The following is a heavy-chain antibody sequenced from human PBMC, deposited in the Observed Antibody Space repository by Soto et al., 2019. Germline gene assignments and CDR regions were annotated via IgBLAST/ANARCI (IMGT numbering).Heavy chain of an antibody. Sequence: EVQLVQSGGGWVQPGGSLRLSCAASGFSFDVYGMHWVRQVPGKGLEWVSGISVNGRNIGYVNSVRGRFTISRDNDRNFLYLQMINLSAEDTAVYYCKKVSRSGLGNYFDYWGQGIKVTVSS. CDR3: KKVSRSGLGNYFDY. CDR2: ISVNGRNI. V-gene: IGHV3-9*01. J-gene: IGHJ4*02. D-gene: IGHD3-16*01. CDR1: GFSFDVYG.